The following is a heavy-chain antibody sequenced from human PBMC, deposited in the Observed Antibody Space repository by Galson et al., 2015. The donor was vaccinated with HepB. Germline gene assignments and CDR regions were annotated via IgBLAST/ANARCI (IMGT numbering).Heavy chain of an antibody. CDR2: IIPIFGTA. CDR1: GGTFSSYA. J-gene: IGHJ4*02. V-gene: IGHV1-69*13. Sequence: SVKVSCKASGGTFSSYAISWVRQAPGQGLEWMGGIIPIFGTANYAQKFQGRVTITADESTSTAYMELSSLRSEDTAVYYCARVYCSSTSCYRGPAWYWGQGTLVTVSS. D-gene: IGHD2-2*02. CDR3: ARVYCSSTSCYRGPAWY.